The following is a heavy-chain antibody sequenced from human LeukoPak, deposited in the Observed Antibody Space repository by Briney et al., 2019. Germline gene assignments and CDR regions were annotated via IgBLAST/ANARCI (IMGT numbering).Heavy chain of an antibody. V-gene: IGHV4-34*01. Sequence: SETLSPTCAVYGGSLSGYYWSWIRQPPGKGLEWIGEINHSGSTNYNPSLKSRVTISVDTSKNQFSLKLSSVTAADTAVYYCARGLVGPRIQRYDSSGYYRRGHNFDYWGQGTLVTVSS. J-gene: IGHJ4*02. CDR2: INHSGST. D-gene: IGHD3-22*01. CDR1: GGSLSGYY. CDR3: ARGLVGPRIQRYDSSGYYRRGHNFDY.